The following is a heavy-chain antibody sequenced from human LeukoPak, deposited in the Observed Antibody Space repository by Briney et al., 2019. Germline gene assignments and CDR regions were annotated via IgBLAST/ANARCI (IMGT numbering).Heavy chain of an antibody. CDR2: IKKTTDGGTT. J-gene: IGHJ4*02. D-gene: IGHD3-10*01. V-gene: IGHV3-15*01. CDR3: SAERITLVRGIIWDDF. Sequence: GGSLRLSCAASGFTFSNAGMNWVRQAPGKGLEWVGRIKKTTDGGTTDYAAPVKGRLIISRDDSKNTVYLQMNSLKTEDTAVYYCSAERITLVRGIIWDDFWGQGTLVTVSS. CDR1: GFTFSNAG.